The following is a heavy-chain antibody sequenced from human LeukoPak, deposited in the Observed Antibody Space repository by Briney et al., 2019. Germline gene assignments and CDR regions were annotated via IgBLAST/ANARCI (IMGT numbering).Heavy chain of an antibody. CDR2: IKEDGTAK. CDR1: GFTFSSSW. CDR3: TRDSGYNAFDI. Sequence: GGSLRLSCAASGFTFSSSWMAWVRQAPGKGLEWVGNIKEDGTAKNYVVSVRGRFTISRDNAKNSLYLQMNSLRGEDTAVYYCTRDSGYNAFDIWGQGAMVTVSS. D-gene: IGHD5-12*01. V-gene: IGHV3-7*01. J-gene: IGHJ3*02.